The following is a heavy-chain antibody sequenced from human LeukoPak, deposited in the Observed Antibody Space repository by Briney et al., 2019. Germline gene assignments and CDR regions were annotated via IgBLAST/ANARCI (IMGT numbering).Heavy chain of an antibody. CDR2: IYYSGST. D-gene: IGHD3-10*01. J-gene: IGHJ5*02. V-gene: IGHV4-59*08. Sequence: SETLSLTCTVSGGSISSYYWSWIRQPPGKGLEWIGYIYYSGSTNYNPSLKSRVTISVDTSKNQFSLKLSSVTAADTAEYYCASGTHSTEFDPWGQGTLVTVSS. CDR1: GGSISSYY. CDR3: ASGTHSTEFDP.